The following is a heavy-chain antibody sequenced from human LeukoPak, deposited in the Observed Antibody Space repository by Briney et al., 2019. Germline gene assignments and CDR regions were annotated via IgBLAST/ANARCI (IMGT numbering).Heavy chain of an antibody. V-gene: IGHV4-59*01. CDR2: IYYSGST. J-gene: IGHJ4*02. CDR3: ARGPRRRDGYNHFDY. CDR1: GCSISSYY. D-gene: IGHD5-24*01. Sequence: SETLSLTCTASGCSISSYYWSWIRQPPGKGLEWIGYIYYSGSTNYNPPRKSRVTISVDTSKNQFSLKLSSVTAADTAVYYCARGPRRRDGYNHFDYWGQGTLVTVSS.